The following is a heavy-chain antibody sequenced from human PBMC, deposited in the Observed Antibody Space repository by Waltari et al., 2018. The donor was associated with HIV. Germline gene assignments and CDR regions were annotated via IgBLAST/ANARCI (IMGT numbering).Heavy chain of an antibody. CDR2: IKDDGSEK. V-gene: IGHV3-7*01. Sequence: EVQLMESGGGLVQSGGSLRLPCAASGSTFTNHWLSWVRQTPGKGLEWVAYIKDDGSEKYYMGSVKGRFTISRDNAKNSMFLQMNSLRAEDTAVYYCARIGTFPHNYAIDFWGQGTTVTVSS. D-gene: IGHD1-26*01. CDR3: ARIGTFPHNYAIDF. CDR1: GSTFTNHW. J-gene: IGHJ6*02.